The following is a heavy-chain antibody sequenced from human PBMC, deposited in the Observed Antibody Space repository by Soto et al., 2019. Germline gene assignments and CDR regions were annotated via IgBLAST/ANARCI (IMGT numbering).Heavy chain of an antibody. J-gene: IGHJ1*01. CDR1: GYTFSTYY. D-gene: IGHD3-3*01. CDR2: INPSGGST. Sequence: GASVKVSCKASGYTFSTYYMHWVRQAPGQGYEWMGIINPSGGSTTYAQKFQGRVTMTRDTSTTTVYMELSSLRSEDTAVYYCARVRVRFLEWLGSEGWG. V-gene: IGHV1-46*01. CDR3: ARVRVRFLEWLGSEG.